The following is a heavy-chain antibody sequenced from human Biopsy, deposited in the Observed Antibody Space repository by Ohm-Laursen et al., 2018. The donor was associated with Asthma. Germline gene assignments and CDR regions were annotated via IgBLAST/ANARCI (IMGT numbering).Heavy chain of an antibody. J-gene: IGHJ5*02. CDR1: GGSMSSSSYY. CDR2: IYSSGDT. V-gene: IGHV4-30-4*01. CDR3: ARDRAMISET. D-gene: IGHD3-22*01. Sequence: TLSLTWTVSGGSMSSSSYYWGWIRQAPGKGLEWIAYIYSSGDTYYSPSLKSRVSISLDTSKNQFSLRLTSVTAADTAVYYCARDRAMISETWGQGTLVTVSS.